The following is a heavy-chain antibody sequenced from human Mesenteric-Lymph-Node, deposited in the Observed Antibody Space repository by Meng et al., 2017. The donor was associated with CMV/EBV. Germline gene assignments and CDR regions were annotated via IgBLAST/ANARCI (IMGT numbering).Heavy chain of an antibody. CDR1: GYTFTSFD. D-gene: IGHD3-10*01. V-gene: IGHV1-8*01. CDR2: MNPNTDQT. J-gene: IGHJ4*02. CDR3: ARGTGSPPHY. Sequence: ASVKVSCKASGYTFTSFDITWVRQAPGQGLEWMGWMNPNTDQTDYANKYARKFQGRVTMTRNTSINTAYMELSGLTSADTAIYYCARGTGSPPHYWGQGTLVTV.